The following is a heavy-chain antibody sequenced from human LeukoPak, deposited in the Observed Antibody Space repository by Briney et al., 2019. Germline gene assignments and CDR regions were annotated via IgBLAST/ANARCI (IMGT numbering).Heavy chain of an antibody. Sequence: GGSLRLSCTVSGFTFSTNSMSWVRQAPGKGLEWVSFIYSENTHYSDSVKGRLTIYRDNAKNSMYLQMNSLRAEDTAVYYCARDKPYYDFWSGYYFSGFDYWGQGTLVTVSS. D-gene: IGHD3-3*01. CDR1: GFTFSTNS. CDR2: IYSENT. J-gene: IGHJ4*02. CDR3: ARDKPYYDFWSGYYFSGFDY. V-gene: IGHV3-66*01.